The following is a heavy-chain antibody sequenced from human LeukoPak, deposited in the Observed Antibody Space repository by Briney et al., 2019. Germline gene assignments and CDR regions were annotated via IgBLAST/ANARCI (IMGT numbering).Heavy chain of an antibody. CDR1: GYSISSGYY. Sequence: SETLSLTCTVSGYSISSGYYWGWIRQPPGKGLEWIASIYHSGRTYYKPSLKSRVTILVDTSKNQFSLKLSSVTAADTAVYYCARGSEYSYGFTGRERTKSRLDYWGQGTLVTVSS. CDR2: IYHSGRT. J-gene: IGHJ4*02. CDR3: ARGSEYSYGFTGRERTKSRLDY. V-gene: IGHV4-38-2*02. D-gene: IGHD5-18*01.